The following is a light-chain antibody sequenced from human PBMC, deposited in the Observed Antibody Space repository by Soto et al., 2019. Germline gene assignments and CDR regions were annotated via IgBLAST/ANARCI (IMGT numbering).Light chain of an antibody. CDR1: SSDVGGYNY. V-gene: IGLV2-14*01. Sequence: QSALTQPGSVSGSPGQSITISCTGTSSDVGGYNYVSWYQQHPGKAPKLMIYDVSNRPSGVSNRFSGSKSGNTASLTISGLQAEDEADYYCSSYTSSSTHFVFGTGTKLTVL. J-gene: IGLJ1*01. CDR3: SSYTSSSTHFV. CDR2: DVS.